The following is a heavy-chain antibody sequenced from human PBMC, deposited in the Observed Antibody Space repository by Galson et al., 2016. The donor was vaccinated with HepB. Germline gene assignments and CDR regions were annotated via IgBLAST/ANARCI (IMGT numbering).Heavy chain of an antibody. CDR2: VDPGDSYG. Sequence: QSGAEVKEPGESLRISCKGSGYSFSSYWITWVRQRPGKGLEWIGRVDPGDSYGNYSPSFQGHVTISADKSISTASLQWTNLKASDTAMYYCARHRGRHGYNAFDYWGQGTLVTVSS. CDR3: ARHRGRHGYNAFDY. V-gene: IGHV5-10-1*01. CDR1: GYSFSSYW. J-gene: IGHJ4*02. D-gene: IGHD5-24*01.